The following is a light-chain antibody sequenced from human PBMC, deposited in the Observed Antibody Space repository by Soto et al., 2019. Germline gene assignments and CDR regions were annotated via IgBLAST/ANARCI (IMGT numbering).Light chain of an antibody. V-gene: IGKV3-15*01. CDR2: GAS. J-gene: IGKJ1*01. CDR3: QQRSDWPPWT. CDR1: QSVKSN. Sequence: ETVMTQSPDTLSVSPGERATLSCRASQSVKSNLAWYQQKLGQAPRLLIYGASTRATGIPARFSGSGSGTEFTLTISSLQSEDFADYYCQQRSDWPPWTFGQGTKVDIX.